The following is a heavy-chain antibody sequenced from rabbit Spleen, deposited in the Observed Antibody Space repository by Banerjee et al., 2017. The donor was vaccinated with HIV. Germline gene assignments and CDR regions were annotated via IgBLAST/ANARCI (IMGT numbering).Heavy chain of an antibody. CDR3: VREVAGKFNL. CDR1: GFSFSSSYY. CDR2: IDPVFGIA. J-gene: IGHJ4*01. Sequence: QSLEESGGDLVKPGASLTLTCTASGFSFSSSYYMCWVRQAPGKGLEWIGYIDPVFGIAVYASWVNGRFTISSHNAQNTLYLQLNSLTAADTATYFCVREVAGKFNLWGPGTLVTVS. V-gene: IGHV1S40*01. D-gene: IGHD4-1*01.